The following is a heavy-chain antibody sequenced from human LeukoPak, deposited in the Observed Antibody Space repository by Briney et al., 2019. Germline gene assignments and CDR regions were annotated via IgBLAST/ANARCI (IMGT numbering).Heavy chain of an antibody. CDR1: GGSISNTNW. Sequence: PSGTLSLTCGVSGGSISNTNWWSWVRQPPGQGLEWIGEISLTGLTHYDPSLESRVTVSLDKSKNQLSLNLTSVTAADTAVYYCSRENGAFSPFGYWGQGTLVTVLS. CDR2: ISLTGLT. V-gene: IGHV4-4*02. D-gene: IGHD2-8*01. J-gene: IGHJ4*02. CDR3: SRENGAFSPFGY.